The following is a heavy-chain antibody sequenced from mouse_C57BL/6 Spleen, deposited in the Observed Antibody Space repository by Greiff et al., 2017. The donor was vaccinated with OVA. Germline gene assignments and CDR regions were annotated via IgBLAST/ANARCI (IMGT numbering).Heavy chain of an antibody. CDR1: GYTFTSYW. CDR2: IDPSDSYT. Sequence: QVQLKQPGAELVMPGASVKLSCKASGYTFTSYWMHWVKQRPGQGLEWIGEIDPSDSYTNYNQKFKGKSTLTVDKSSSTAYMQLSSLTSEDSAVYYCAIYDYAMDYWGQGTSVTVSS. J-gene: IGHJ4*01. D-gene: IGHD2-3*01. V-gene: IGHV1-69*01. CDR3: AIYDYAMDY.